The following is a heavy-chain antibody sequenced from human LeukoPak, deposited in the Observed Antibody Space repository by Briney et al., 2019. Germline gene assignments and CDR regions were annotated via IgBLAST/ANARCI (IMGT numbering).Heavy chain of an antibody. CDR2: IYPGDSET. D-gene: IGHD4-17*01. J-gene: IGHJ1*01. V-gene: IGHV5-51*01. CDR3: ARPVYGDSTRFQH. Sequence: GESLKISCKASGYKFTNYWIGWVRQMPGKGLEWMTIIYPGDSETRYSPSFQGQVTISADKSISTAYLQWSSLKASDTAMYYCARPVYGDSTRFQHWGQGTLVTVSS. CDR1: GYKFTNYW.